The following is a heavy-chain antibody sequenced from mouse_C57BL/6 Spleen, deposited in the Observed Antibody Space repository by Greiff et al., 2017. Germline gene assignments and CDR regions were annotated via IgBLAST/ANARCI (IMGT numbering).Heavy chain of an antibody. J-gene: IGHJ3*01. D-gene: IGHD2-4*01. CDR2: INPSTGGT. V-gene: IGHV1-42*01. Sequence: EVKLQQSGPELVKPGASVKISCKASGYSFTGYYMNWVKQSPEKSLEWIGEINPSTGGTTYNQKFKAQATLTVDKSSSTAYMQLTSLTSEDSAVYYCSRRGIYYDYDWCAYWGQGTLVTVSA. CDR1: GYSFTGYY. CDR3: SRRGIYYDYDWCAY.